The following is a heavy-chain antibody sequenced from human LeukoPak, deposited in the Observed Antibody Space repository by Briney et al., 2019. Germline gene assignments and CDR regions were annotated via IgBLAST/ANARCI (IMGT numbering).Heavy chain of an antibody. CDR1: GGSISNYY. D-gene: IGHD6-19*01. J-gene: IGHJ5*02. Sequence: PSETLSLTCTVSGGSISNYYWSWIRQPPGKGLEWIGYIYYSGSTNYNPSLKSRVTISVDTSKNQFSLKLSSVTAADTAVYYCARQTWGSGWYREVPNWFDPWGQGTLVTVSS. V-gene: IGHV4-59*08. CDR3: ARQTWGSGWYREVPNWFDP. CDR2: IYYSGST.